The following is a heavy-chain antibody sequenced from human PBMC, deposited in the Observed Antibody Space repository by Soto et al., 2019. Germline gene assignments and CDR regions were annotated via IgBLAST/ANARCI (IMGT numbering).Heavy chain of an antibody. D-gene: IGHD1-26*01. CDR3: TRVGKFDY. J-gene: IGHJ4*02. Sequence: LRLSCTGSGFTFADYTMSWVRQAPGKGLEWVGLIRSEANGGTTHYAASVHGGFIISRDDSRGIAFLQMNNLKSEDTAVYYCTRVGKFDYWGQGTLVTVS. CDR2: IRSEANGGTT. CDR1: GFTFADYT. V-gene: IGHV3-49*04.